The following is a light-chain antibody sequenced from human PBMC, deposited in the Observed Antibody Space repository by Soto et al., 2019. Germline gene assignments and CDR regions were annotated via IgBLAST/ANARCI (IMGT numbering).Light chain of an antibody. J-gene: IGKJ1*01. Sequence: DIQMTQSPPTLSASVGDRVTLTCRASQSISGWLAWYQQKPGKAPKLLIYDASTLGSGVPSRFSGSGSGTEFTLTISSLQPEDFATYYCHQYNTYSQTFGQGTKVEI. CDR1: QSISGW. CDR2: DAS. CDR3: HQYNTYSQT. V-gene: IGKV1-5*01.